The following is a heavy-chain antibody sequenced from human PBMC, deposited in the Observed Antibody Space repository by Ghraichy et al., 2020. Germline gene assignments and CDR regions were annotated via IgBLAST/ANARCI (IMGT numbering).Heavy chain of an antibody. CDR1: GFTFSSYS. CDR3: ARDRPQYCSGGSCYSPFGDFYYVYGVDV. J-gene: IGHJ6*02. D-gene: IGHD2-15*01. CDR2: ISSSSSYI. V-gene: IGHV3-21*01. Sequence: GGSLRLSCAASGFTFSSYSMNWVRQAPGKGLEWVSSISSSSSYIYYADSVKGRFTISRDNAKNSLYLQMNSLRAEDTAVYYCARDRPQYCSGGSCYSPFGDFYYVYGVDVWGQGTTVTVSS.